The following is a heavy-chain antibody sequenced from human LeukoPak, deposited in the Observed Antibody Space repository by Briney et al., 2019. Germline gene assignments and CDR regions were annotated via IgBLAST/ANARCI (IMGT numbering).Heavy chain of an antibody. J-gene: IGHJ5*02. CDR2: IYSGGST. CDR3: ARGATSSGFSLFGFDP. Sequence: GGSLRLSCAASGFTVSSNYMSWVRQAPGKGLEWVSVIYSGGSTYYADSVKGRFTISRDNSKNTLYLQMNSLRAEDTAVYYCARGATSSGFSLFGFDPWGQGTLVTVSS. D-gene: IGHD6-19*01. CDR1: GFTVSSNY. V-gene: IGHV3-53*01.